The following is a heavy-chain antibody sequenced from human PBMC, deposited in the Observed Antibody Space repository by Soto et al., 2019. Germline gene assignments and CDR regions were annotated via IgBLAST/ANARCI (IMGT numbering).Heavy chain of an antibody. CDR3: ARYSSGKKEVAFDI. Sequence: EVQLVESGGGVVRPGGSLRLSCAASGFTFDDYGMSWVRQAPGKGLEWVSGIKWNGGSTGYADSVKGRFTISRDNAKNSLYLQMNSLRAEDTALYHCARYSSGKKEVAFDIWGQGTMVTVSS. V-gene: IGHV3-20*01. J-gene: IGHJ3*02. D-gene: IGHD6-19*01. CDR1: GFTFDDYG. CDR2: IKWNGGST.